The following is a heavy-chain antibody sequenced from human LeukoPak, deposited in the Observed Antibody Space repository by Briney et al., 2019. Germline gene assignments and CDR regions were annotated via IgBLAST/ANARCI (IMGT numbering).Heavy chain of an antibody. J-gene: IGHJ6*03. Sequence: PSETLSLTCTVSSGSISSYYWSWIRQPPGKGLEWIGYIYTSGGTYYNPSLKSRVTISVDTSKNQFSLKLSSVTAADTAVYYCARGIVYDSSGYYTAPASYYYYYMDVWGKGTTVTVSS. CDR2: IYTSGGT. D-gene: IGHD3-22*01. V-gene: IGHV4-59*01. CDR3: ARGIVYDSSGYYTAPASYYYYYMDV. CDR1: SGSISSYY.